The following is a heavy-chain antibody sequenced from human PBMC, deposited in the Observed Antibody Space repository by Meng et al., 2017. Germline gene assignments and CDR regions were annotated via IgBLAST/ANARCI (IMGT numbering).Heavy chain of an antibody. D-gene: IGHD3-22*01. CDR1: GYTLTSYA. J-gene: IGHJ2*01. V-gene: IGHV1-3*04. CDR3: ATDGQDSSGYYSWYFDL. CDR2: INTGNGNT. Sequence: AQPVQSGAEVKKPGASVKGSCKASGYTLTSYAMHWVRQAPGQRLEWMGWINTGNGNTKYSQKFQGRVTITRDTSASTAYMELSSLRSEDTAVYYCATDGQDSSGYYSWYFDLWGRGTLVTVSS.